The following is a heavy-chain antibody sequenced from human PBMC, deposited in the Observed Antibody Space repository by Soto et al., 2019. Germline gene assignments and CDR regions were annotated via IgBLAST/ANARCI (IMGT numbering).Heavy chain of an antibody. D-gene: IGHD3-16*01. CDR1: GYTFTSYD. V-gene: IGHV1-8*01. J-gene: IGHJ3*02. CDR2: MNPNSGNT. Sequence: ASVKVSCKGSGYTFTSYDINWVRQATGQGLEWMGWMNPNSGNTGYAQKFQGRVTMTRNTSISTAYMELSSLRSEDTAVYYCARARTIYDYIWGSSRRAFDIWGQGTMVTVSS. CDR3: ARARTIYDYIWGSSRRAFDI.